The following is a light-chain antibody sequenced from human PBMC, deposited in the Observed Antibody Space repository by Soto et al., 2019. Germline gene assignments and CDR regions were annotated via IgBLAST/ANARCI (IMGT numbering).Light chain of an antibody. CDR1: QSVSSSY. Sequence: EIVLTQSPGTLSLSPGERATLSCRASQSVSSSYLAWYQQTPGQAPRLLIYGASSRATGIPDRFSGSGSGTDFTLTISRLEPEDFAVYYCPQYGSSPLTFGGGTKVEIK. CDR2: GAS. J-gene: IGKJ4*01. CDR3: PQYGSSPLT. V-gene: IGKV3-20*01.